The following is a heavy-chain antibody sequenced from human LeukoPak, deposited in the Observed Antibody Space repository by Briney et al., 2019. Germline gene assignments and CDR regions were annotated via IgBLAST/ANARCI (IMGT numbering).Heavy chain of an antibody. J-gene: IGHJ4*02. V-gene: IGHV1-69*13. CDR3: AREPYYDILTGYYNY. Sequence: ASVKVSCKASGGTFSSHAISWVRQAPGQGLEWMGGIIPIFNTTNYAQKFQGRVTITADGSTNTAYMELSSLRSEDTAVYYCAREPYYDILTGYYNYWGQGTLVTVSS. CDR1: GGTFSSHA. CDR2: IIPIFNTT. D-gene: IGHD3-9*01.